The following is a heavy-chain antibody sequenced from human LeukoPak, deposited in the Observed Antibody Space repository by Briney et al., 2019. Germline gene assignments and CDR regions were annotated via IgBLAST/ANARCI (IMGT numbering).Heavy chain of an antibody. V-gene: IGHV1-8*01. D-gene: IGHD6-19*01. CDR2: MNPNSGNT. J-gene: IGHJ4*02. CDR3: ARGKIGSSGWFPFVY. CDR1: GYTFTSYG. Sequence: ASVKVSCKASGYTFTSYGINWVRQATGQGLEWMGWMNPNSGNTGYAQKFQGRVTMTRNTSISTAYMELSSLRSEDTAVYYCARGKIGSSGWFPFVYWGQGTLVTVSS.